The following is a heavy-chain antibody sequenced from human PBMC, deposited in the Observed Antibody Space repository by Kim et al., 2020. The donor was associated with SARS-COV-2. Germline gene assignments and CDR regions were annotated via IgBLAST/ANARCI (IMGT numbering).Heavy chain of an antibody. CDR3: AKGMYYYGSHAPLLFDP. D-gene: IGHD3-10*01. Sequence: GGSLRLSCAASGFTFSSYAMHWVRQAPGKGLEWVAVISYDGSNKYYADSVKGRFTISRDNSKNTLYLQMNSLRAEDTAVYYCAKGMYYYGSHAPLLFDPWGQGTLVTVSS. CDR1: GFTFSSYA. J-gene: IGHJ5*02. CDR2: ISYDGSNK. V-gene: IGHV3-30*04.